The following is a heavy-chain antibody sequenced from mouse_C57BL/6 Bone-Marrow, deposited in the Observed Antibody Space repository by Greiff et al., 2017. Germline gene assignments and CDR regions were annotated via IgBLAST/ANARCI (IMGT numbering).Heavy chain of an antibody. V-gene: IGHV1-15*01. J-gene: IGHJ2*01. CDR3: TRAPRHYFDG. CDR1: GYTFTDYE. Sequence: VKLMESGAELVRPGASVTLSCKASGYTFTDYEMHWVKQTPVHGLEWIGAIDPETGSTAYNQKFKGKAILTADKSSSTAYMELRSLTSEDSDVYYCTRAPRHYFDGWGQGTTLTVSS. CDR2: IDPETGST.